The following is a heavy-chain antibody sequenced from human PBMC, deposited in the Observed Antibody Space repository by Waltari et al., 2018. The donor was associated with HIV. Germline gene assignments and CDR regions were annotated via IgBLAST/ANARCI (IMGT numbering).Heavy chain of an antibody. CDR1: GYTFTTYG. CDR3: ARNDYGDHGNWFDP. V-gene: IGHV1-18*01. J-gene: IGHJ5*02. D-gene: IGHD4-17*01. CDR2: ISGYNGNT. Sequence: QVQLVQSGVEVKEPGASVKVSCKASGYTFTTYGISLVRLAPGQGLEWMGWISGYNGNTNYAQKFQGRVTMTTDTSTSTVYMELRSLRSDDTAVYYCARNDYGDHGNWFDPWGQGTLVTVSS.